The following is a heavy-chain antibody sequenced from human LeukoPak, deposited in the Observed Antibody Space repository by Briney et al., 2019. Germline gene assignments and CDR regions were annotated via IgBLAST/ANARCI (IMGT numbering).Heavy chain of an antibody. J-gene: IGHJ3*02. CDR2: IWSDGRNR. CDR1: GFTFSSYG. V-gene: IGHV3-33*06. CDR3: AKERGPFDAFDI. Sequence: GGCLRLSCATSGFTFSSYGMHRVRQAPGKGLEWVAVIWSDGRNRFYVDAVKGRFTFSRDNSKNTLSLQMNSLRAEDTAVYYCAKERGPFDAFDIWGPGTMVTVSS.